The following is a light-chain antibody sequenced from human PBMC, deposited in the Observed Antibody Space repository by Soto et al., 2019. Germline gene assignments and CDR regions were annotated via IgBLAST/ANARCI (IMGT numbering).Light chain of an antibody. CDR2: ATS. CDR1: QGINHY. J-gene: IGKJ1*01. CDR3: HHYNTWPSWT. Sequence: DIQMTQSPSSLSASVGDRVTITCRAIQGINHYLAWFQQKPGKVPKLLIYATSTLQSGVPSRFSGSGFATDFTLTISSQQHEDVATYYCHHYNTWPSWTFGQGTKVEIK. V-gene: IGKV1-27*01.